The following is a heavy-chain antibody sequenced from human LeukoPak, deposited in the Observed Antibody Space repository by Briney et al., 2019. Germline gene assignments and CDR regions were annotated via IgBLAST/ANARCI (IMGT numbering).Heavy chain of an antibody. CDR2: INPNSGGT. J-gene: IGHJ4*02. CDR1: GYTFTGYY. D-gene: IGHD6-13*01. CDR3: ASLLPIAAAGMCDY. V-gene: IGHV1-2*02. Sequence: ASVKVSCXASGYTFTGYYMHWVRQAPGQGLEWMGWINPNSGGTNYAQKFQGRVTMTMDTSISTAYMELSRLRSDDTAVYYCASLLPIAAAGMCDYWGQGTLVTVSS.